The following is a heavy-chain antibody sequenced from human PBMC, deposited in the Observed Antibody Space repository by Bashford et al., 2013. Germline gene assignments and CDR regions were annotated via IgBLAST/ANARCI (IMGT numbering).Heavy chain of an antibody. CDR3: ARGESSSSWPNYYYYGMDV. J-gene: IGHJ6*02. CDR2: ISAYNGNT. D-gene: IGHD6-13*01. Sequence: ASVKVSCKASGYTFTSYGISWVRQAPGQGLEWMGWISAYNGNTNYAQKLQGRVTMTTDTSTSTAYMELRSLRSDDTAVYYCARGESSSSWPNYYYYGMDVWGQGTTVTVSS. V-gene: IGHV1-18*04. CDR1: GYTFTSYG.